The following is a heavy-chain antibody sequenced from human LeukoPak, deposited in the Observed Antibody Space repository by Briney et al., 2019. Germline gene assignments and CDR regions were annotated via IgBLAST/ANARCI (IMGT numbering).Heavy chain of an antibody. CDR1: GGSINNFF. J-gene: IGHJ3*02. Sequence: SETLPLTCTVSGGSINNFFWNWVRQSPGKGLEWIGYVDHSGNTKYNPSLWGRVTMFVDTSNNQFSLRLTSLTAADTAVYYCARVPWKFEPFDIWGQGTKVTVSS. CDR2: VDHSGNT. V-gene: IGHV4-59*01. CDR3: ARVPWKFEPFDI. D-gene: IGHD1-1*01.